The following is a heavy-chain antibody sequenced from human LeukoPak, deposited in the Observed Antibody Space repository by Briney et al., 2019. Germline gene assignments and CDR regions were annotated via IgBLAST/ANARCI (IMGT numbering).Heavy chain of an antibody. Sequence: SQTLSLTCAISGDSVSSNNAAWTWIRQSPSRGLEWLGRTYYRSKWYNDYAVSVKSRITINPDTSKNQFSLRLNSVTPEDTAVYYCARGVTVAGYYFDYWGQGTLVTVSS. CDR3: ARGVTVAGYYFDY. D-gene: IGHD6-19*01. CDR1: GDSVSSNNAA. J-gene: IGHJ4*02. CDR2: TYYRSKWYN. V-gene: IGHV6-1*01.